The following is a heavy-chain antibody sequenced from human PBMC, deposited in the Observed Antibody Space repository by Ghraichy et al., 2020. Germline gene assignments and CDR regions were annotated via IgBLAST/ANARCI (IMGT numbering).Heavy chain of an antibody. D-gene: IGHD3-16*01. CDR2: IDHSGRT. J-gene: IGHJ5*02. CDR1: GGSISNNY. Sequence: SETLSLTCTVSGGSISNNYWSWTRQPPGKGLEWIGYIDHSGRTSYNPFFKSRVTISVDTSKNQFSLTVTSVTAADTSVYYCARDLIDWFDPWGQGTLVTVSS. V-gene: IGHV4-59*01. CDR3: ARDLIDWFDP.